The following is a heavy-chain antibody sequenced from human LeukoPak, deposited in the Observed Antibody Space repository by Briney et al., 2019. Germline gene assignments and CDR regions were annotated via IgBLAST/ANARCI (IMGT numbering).Heavy chain of an antibody. CDR3: AKDSRGNFVAWLDP. D-gene: IGHD4-23*01. CDR2: ISASGVTT. Sequence: GGSLRLSCAASGFTFSSYAMSWVRQAPGKGLEWVSAISASGVTTHYAVSVKGRFTISRDSSKNTLYLQMNGLRAEDAAIYYCAKDSRGNFVAWLDPWGQGTLVTVSS. J-gene: IGHJ5*02. V-gene: IGHV3-23*01. CDR1: GFTFSSYA.